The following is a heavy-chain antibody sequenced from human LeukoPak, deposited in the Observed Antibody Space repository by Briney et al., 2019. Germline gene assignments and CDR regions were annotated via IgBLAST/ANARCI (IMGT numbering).Heavy chain of an antibody. CDR1: DGSLSRAVYY. Sequence: SETLSLTCTASDGSLSRAVYYWSWIRHHPGKGLEWIGKIYYSGSTYYNPSLQSRATISVDRSKNQFSLKLTSVTAADTAVYYCARGAGYSSSPFDYRGQGSLVTVSS. J-gene: IGHJ4*02. CDR3: ARGAGYSSSPFDY. D-gene: IGHD6-6*01. V-gene: IGHV4-31*03. CDR2: IYYSGST.